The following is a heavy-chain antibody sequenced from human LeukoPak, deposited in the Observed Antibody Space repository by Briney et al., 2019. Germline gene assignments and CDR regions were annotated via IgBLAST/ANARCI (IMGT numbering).Heavy chain of an antibody. V-gene: IGHV3-21*01. J-gene: IGHJ2*01. Sequence: GGSLRLSCAASGFNFGSYSMTWVRQAPGKGLEWVSSISSGSSYKYYADSVKGRFTISRDNAKNSLYLQMNSLRAEDTAVYYCAGSDTTGYIPREWDYWHFDLWGRGTLVSVSS. CDR3: AGSDTTGYIPREWDYWHFDL. CDR2: ISSGSSYK. D-gene: IGHD1-1*01. CDR1: GFNFGSYS.